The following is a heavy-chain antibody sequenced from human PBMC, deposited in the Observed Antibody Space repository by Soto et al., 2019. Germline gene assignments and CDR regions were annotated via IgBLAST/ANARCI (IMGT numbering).Heavy chain of an antibody. Sequence: QVQLVQSGAEVKKPGASVKVSCKASGYTFTSYGISWVRQAPGQGLEWMGWISAYNGNTNYAQKLPGRVTMTTDTATSTAYMELRSLRSDDTAVYYCARGSLRVGVPNWFDPWGQGTLVTVSS. V-gene: IGHV1-18*01. D-gene: IGHD3-16*01. CDR2: ISAYNGNT. CDR1: GYTFTSYG. CDR3: ARGSLRVGVPNWFDP. J-gene: IGHJ5*02.